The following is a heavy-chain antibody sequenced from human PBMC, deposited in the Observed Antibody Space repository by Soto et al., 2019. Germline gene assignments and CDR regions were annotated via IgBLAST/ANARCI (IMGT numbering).Heavy chain of an antibody. D-gene: IGHD7-27*01. CDR1: GYSFTRYL. CDR3: ARAWGYYYYGMDV. J-gene: IGHJ6*02. V-gene: IGHV5-10-1*01. Sequence: GESLKLSCTCSGYSFTRYLISWVRQMPGKGLEWMGRIDPSDSYTNYSPSFQGHVTISADKSISTAYLQWSSLKASDTAMYYCARAWGYYYYGMDVWGQGTTVTVSS. CDR2: IDPSDSYT.